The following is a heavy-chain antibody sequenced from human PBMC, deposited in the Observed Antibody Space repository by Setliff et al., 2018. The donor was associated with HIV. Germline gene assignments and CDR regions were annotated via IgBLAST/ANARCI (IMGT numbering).Heavy chain of an antibody. Sequence: SETLSLTCAVSGGSINGSNWWSWVRQPPGKGLEWIGYIYYSGSTNYNPSLKSRVTISVDKSNNRFPLKMSYVTAADTAVYYCATVTMVRLIGVYHMDVWGKGTTVTVSS. J-gene: IGHJ6*03. CDR3: ATVTMVRLIGVYHMDV. CDR2: IYYSGST. D-gene: IGHD3-10*01. V-gene: IGHV4-4*02. CDR1: GGSINGSNW.